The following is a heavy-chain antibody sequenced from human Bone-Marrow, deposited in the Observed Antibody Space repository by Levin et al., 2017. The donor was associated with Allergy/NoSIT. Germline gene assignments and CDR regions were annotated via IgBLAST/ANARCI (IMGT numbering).Heavy chain of an antibody. Sequence: GGSLRLSCAASGFTFSSYSMNWVRQAPGKGLEWVSSISSSSSYIYYADSVKGRFTISRDNAKNSLYLQMNSLRAEDTAVYYCARDSRPYSSSYDYWGQGTLVTVSS. CDR3: ARDSRPYSSSYDY. J-gene: IGHJ4*02. D-gene: IGHD6-6*01. CDR1: GFTFSSYS. CDR2: ISSSSSYI. V-gene: IGHV3-21*01.